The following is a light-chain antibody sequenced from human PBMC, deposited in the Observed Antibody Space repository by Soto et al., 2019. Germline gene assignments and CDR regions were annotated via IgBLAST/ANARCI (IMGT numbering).Light chain of an antibody. CDR1: QSITSW. J-gene: IGKJ1*01. V-gene: IGKV1-5*03. Sequence: DIPMTQSPSTLSASVGDRVTITCRASQSITSWLAWDQQKPGEAPKLLIYKASTLESGVPSRFSGSGSGTEFTLTISSLQPDDFATYYCQQYNNYSWTVGQGTKVEIK. CDR2: KAS. CDR3: QQYNNYSWT.